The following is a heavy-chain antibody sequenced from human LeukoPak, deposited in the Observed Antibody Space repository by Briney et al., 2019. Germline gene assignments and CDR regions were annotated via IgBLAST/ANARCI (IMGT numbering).Heavy chain of an antibody. CDR3: ASYFSDYGGHYF. V-gene: IGHV4-39*07. CDR1: GGSISSSSYY. Sequence: SETLSLTCTVSGGSISSSSYYWGWIRQPPGKGLEWIGSIYYSGSTYYNPSLKSRVTISVDTSKNQFSLKLSSVTAADTALYFCASYFSDYGGHYFWGQGTLVTVSS. D-gene: IGHD4-23*01. CDR2: IYYSGST. J-gene: IGHJ4*02.